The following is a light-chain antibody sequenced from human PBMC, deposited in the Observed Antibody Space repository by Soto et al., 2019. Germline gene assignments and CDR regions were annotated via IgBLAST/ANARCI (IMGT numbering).Light chain of an antibody. Sequence: DIEMTQSPSSLSAFVGDRVTITCRASQSISTFLSWYQQKPGKAPKLLIYAISTLHSGVPSRFSASGSGTEFTLTISSLQPEDFAIYYCQQSYSSPRTFAQGTKVEI. J-gene: IGKJ1*01. V-gene: IGKV1-39*01. CDR3: QQSYSSPRT. CDR1: QSISTF. CDR2: AIS.